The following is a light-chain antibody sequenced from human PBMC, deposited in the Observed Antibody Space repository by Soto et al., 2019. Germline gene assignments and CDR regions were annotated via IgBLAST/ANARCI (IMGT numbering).Light chain of an antibody. V-gene: IGKV3-20*01. CDR2: GAS. J-gene: IGKJ5*01. CDR3: QQCHATPLT. CDR1: QTIISNY. Sequence: EIVLTQSPGTLSLSPGERATLSCRATQTIISNYLAWYQQKPGQAPKLLIHGASTRATGIPDRFSGSGYGTDFTLTITTLQPEDVGIYYCQQCHATPLTFGQGTRLEIK.